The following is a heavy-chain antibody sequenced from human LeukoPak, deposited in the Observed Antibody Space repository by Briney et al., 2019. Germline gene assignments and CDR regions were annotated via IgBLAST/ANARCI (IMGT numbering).Heavy chain of an antibody. V-gene: IGHV1-2*02. CDR3: AREAAAAGENYFDY. CDR2: INPKSGGT. Sequence: ASVKVSCKASGYTFTGYYMHWVRQAPGQGLEWMGWINPKSGGTNYAQKFQGRVTMTRDTSISTAYMELSRLRSDDTAVYYCAREAAAAGENYFDYWGQGTLVTVSS. CDR1: GYTFTGYY. J-gene: IGHJ4*02. D-gene: IGHD6-13*01.